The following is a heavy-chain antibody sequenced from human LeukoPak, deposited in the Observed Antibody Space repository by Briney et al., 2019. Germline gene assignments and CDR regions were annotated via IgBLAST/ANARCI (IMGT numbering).Heavy chain of an antibody. CDR2: INHSGST. D-gene: IGHD3-9*01. J-gene: IGHJ4*02. V-gene: IGHV4-34*01. CDR3: ARGIWDILTGSSERLYYFDY. Sequence: SETLSLTCSVSGASINSYWWSWIRQPPGKGLEWIGEINHSGSTNYNPSLKSRVTISVDTSKNQFSLKLSSVTAADTAVYYCARGIWDILTGSSERLYYFDYWGQGTLVTVSS. CDR1: GASINSYW.